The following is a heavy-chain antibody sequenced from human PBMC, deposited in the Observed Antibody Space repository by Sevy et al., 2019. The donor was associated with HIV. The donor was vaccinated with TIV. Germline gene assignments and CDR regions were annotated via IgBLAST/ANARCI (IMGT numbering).Heavy chain of an antibody. D-gene: IGHD2-2*03. Sequence: GGCLRLSCAASGFTFSSYAMHWVRQAPGKGLEWVAVISYDGSNKYYADSVKGRFTISRDNSKNTLYLQMNSLRAEDTAVYYCARDGYCSNTNCYSWFDPWGQGTLVTVSS. CDR2: ISYDGSNK. V-gene: IGHV3-30-3*01. CDR3: ARDGYCSNTNCYSWFDP. CDR1: GFTFSSYA. J-gene: IGHJ5*02.